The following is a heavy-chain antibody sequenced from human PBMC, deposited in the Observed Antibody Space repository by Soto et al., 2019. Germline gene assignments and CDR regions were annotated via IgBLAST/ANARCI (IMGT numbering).Heavy chain of an antibody. D-gene: IGHD3-10*01. CDR2: IYYSGST. CDR3: ARRGPGSYSAY. J-gene: IGHJ4*02. V-gene: IGHV4-39*01. CDR1: GGSISSSSYY. Sequence: SETLSLTCTVSGGSISSSSYYWGWIRQPPGKGLEWIGSIYYSGSTYYNPSLKSRVTISVDTSKNQFSLKLSSVTAADTAVYYCARRGPGSYSAYWGQGTLVTVSS.